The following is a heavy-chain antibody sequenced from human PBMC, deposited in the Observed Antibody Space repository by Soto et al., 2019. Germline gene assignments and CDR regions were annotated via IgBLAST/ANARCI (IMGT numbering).Heavy chain of an antibody. CDR2: IYYTGRT. CDR3: AREGSYHYFDY. D-gene: IGHD1-26*01. CDR1: DGSVSRGGYY. V-gene: IGHV4-31*03. J-gene: IGHJ4*02. Sequence: QVQLQESGPGLVKPSQTLSLACTVSDGSVSRGGYYWSWLRQSPGKGLEWIGNIYYTGRTSYKPSLKSRVTISLETSKRQFSLRLASVSAADTALYYCAREGSYHYFDYWGQGALVTVSS.